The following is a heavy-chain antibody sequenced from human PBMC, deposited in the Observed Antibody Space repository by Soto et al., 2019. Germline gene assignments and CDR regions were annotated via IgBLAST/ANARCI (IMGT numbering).Heavy chain of an antibody. D-gene: IGHD5-12*01. CDR2: IKAIAYGGTT. CDR1: NFTFHYAL. V-gene: IGHV3-15*01. J-gene: IGHJ1*01. Sequence: PGGSLRLSCVASNFTFHYALMSWVRQSPGKGLEWVGRIKAIAYGGTTDYAAPVKGRFTISRDDSRNTLFLEMDSLRTEDTARYFCVTDDTSVYYFQYWGQGTLLTV. CDR3: VTDDTSVYYFQY.